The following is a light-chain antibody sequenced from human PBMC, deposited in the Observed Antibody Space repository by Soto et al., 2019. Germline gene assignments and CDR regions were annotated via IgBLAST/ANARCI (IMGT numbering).Light chain of an antibody. CDR2: DAS. CDR3: QHYNYWSYT. CDR1: QTIDNT. V-gene: IGKV3-15*01. Sequence: EIAMTQSPATLSLSPGEIPALSCRASQTIDNTLAWYQRKPGQAPRLLIYDASTRGTGVPARFSGSGSGTDFTLTISSLQSEDFAVYYCQHYNYWSYTFGQGTKVDIK. J-gene: IGKJ2*01.